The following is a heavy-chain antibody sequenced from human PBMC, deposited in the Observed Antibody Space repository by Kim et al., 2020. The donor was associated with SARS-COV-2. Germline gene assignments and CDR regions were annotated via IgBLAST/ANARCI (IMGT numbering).Heavy chain of an antibody. J-gene: IGHJ2*01. CDR2: TRNKANSYTT. CDR3: ARVGAASRDWFFDL. D-gene: IGHD6-13*01. V-gene: IGHV3-72*01. Sequence: GGSLRLSCAASGFTFSDHYMDWVRQAPGKGLEWVGRTRNKANSYTTEYAASVKGRFTISRDESKNSLYLQMNSLKTEDTAVYYCARVGAASRDWFFDLWGRRTLVPVSS. CDR1: GFTFSDHY.